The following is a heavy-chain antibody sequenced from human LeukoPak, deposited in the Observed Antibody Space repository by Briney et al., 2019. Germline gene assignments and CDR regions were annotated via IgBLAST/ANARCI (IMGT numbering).Heavy chain of an antibody. CDR2: IIPIFVTA. D-gene: IGHD1-26*01. V-gene: IGHV1-69*05. CDR3: ASGEWELRG. Sequence: SVKVSCKASGGTFSSYAISWVRQAPGHRLEWMGGIIPIFVTANYAQKFQGRVTITTDESTSTAYMEMSSLRSGDTAVYYCASGEWELRGWGQGTLVTVSS. J-gene: IGHJ4*02. CDR1: GGTFSSYA.